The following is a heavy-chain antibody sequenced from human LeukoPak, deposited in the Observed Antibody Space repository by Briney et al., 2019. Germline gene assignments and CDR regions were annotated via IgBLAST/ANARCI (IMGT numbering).Heavy chain of an antibody. Sequence: SETLSLTCTVSGGSISSYYWSWIRQPPGKGLEWIGYIYYSGSANYNPSLKSRVTISVDTSKNQFSLKLSSVTAADTAVYYCARDSHYYGMDVWGQGTTVTVSS. CDR1: GGSISSYY. J-gene: IGHJ6*02. V-gene: IGHV4-59*01. CDR3: ARDSHYYGMDV. CDR2: IYYSGSA.